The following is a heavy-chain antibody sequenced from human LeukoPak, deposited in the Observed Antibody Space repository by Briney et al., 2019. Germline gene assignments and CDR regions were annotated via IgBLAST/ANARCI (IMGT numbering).Heavy chain of an antibody. Sequence: GGSLRLSCAASGFTFSSYWMTWVRQAPGQGLEWVANIKQDGSETYYVDSVKGRFTISRDNAKNSLYLQMNSLRAEDTAVYYCAKDLRGAGFDIWGQGTMVTASS. J-gene: IGHJ3*02. CDR3: AKDLRGAGFDI. CDR2: IKQDGSET. V-gene: IGHV3-7*05. D-gene: IGHD4/OR15-4a*01. CDR1: GFTFSSYW.